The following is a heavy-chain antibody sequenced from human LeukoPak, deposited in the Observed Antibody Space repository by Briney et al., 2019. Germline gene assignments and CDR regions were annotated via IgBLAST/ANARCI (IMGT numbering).Heavy chain of an antibody. D-gene: IGHD6-19*01. Sequence: ASVKVSCKASGYIFTGYYMHWVRQAPGQGLEWMGWINTNTGNPTYAQGFTGRFVFSLDTSVSTAYLQISSLKAEDTAVYYCARSKAVAGTAGHYYYYYMDVWGKGTTVTVSS. J-gene: IGHJ6*03. CDR1: GYIFTGYY. CDR2: INTNTGNP. CDR3: ARSKAVAGTAGHYYYYYMDV. V-gene: IGHV7-4-1*02.